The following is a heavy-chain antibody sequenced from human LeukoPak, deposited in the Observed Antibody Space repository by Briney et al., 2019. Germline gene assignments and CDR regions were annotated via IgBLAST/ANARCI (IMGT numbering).Heavy chain of an antibody. Sequence: GGSLRLSCAASGFAFSSYWMSWVRQAPGKGLEWVANIKQDGSEKYYVDSVKGRFTISRDNAKNSLYLQMNNLRAEDTAVYYCARAECSGGSCYDGFDYRGQGTLVTVSS. CDR2: IKQDGSEK. CDR1: GFAFSSYW. CDR3: ARAECSGGSCYDGFDY. D-gene: IGHD2-15*01. J-gene: IGHJ4*02. V-gene: IGHV3-7*01.